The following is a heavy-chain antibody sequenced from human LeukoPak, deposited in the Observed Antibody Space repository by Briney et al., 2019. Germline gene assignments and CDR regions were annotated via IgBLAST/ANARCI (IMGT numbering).Heavy chain of an antibody. CDR3: ARGLRFMEWFMNDAFDI. V-gene: IGHV1-18*01. Sequence: ASVKVSCKASGYTFTSYGISWVRQAPGQGLEWMGWISTYNGNTNYAQKVQGRVTMTTDTSTSTAYMELRSLRSDDTAVYYCARGLRFMEWFMNDAFDIWGQRTMVTVSS. J-gene: IGHJ3*02. CDR1: GYTFTSYG. CDR2: ISTYNGNT. D-gene: IGHD3-3*01.